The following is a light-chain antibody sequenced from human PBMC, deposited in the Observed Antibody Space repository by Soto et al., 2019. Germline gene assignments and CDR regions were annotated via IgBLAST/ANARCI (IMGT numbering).Light chain of an antibody. Sequence: IVLTQSPATLSLSPGDRATLSCRASQNIYSNVAWYQQRPGQAPRLLIYRASTRATGIPDRFSGSGSGTDFTLTITSLEPEDFAVYYCQQRSNWPLTFGGGTKVDIK. V-gene: IGKV3-11*01. CDR3: QQRSNWPLT. CDR2: RAS. J-gene: IGKJ4*01. CDR1: QNIYSN.